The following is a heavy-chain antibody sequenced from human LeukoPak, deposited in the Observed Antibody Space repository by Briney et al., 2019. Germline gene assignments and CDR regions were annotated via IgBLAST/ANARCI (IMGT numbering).Heavy chain of an antibody. Sequence: SETLSLTCPVYGGSFSGYYWSWIRQPPGKGLEWIGEINHSGSTNYNPSLKSRVTISVDTSKNQFSLKLSSVTAADTAVYYCASSSYYDSSGYQRDYFDYWGQGTLVTVSS. CDR2: INHSGST. J-gene: IGHJ4*02. CDR3: ASSSYYDSSGYQRDYFDY. V-gene: IGHV4-34*01. D-gene: IGHD3-22*01. CDR1: GGSFSGYY.